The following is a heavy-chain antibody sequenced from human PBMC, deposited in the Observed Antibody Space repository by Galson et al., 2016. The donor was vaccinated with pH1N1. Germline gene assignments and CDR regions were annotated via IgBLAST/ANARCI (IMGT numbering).Heavy chain of an antibody. CDR1: GFTFHDYT. CDR2: VSWDGGST. J-gene: IGHJ6*02. V-gene: IGHV3-43*01. Sequence: SLRLSCAASGFTFHDYTMRWVRQTPGKGLEWVSLVSWDGGSTYYADYVKGRFTVSRDNSKNSLCLQMNSLRSEDTALYYCAKGIQRGSYGMDVWGRGTTVTVSS. CDR3: AKGIQRGSYGMDV. D-gene: IGHD3-16*01.